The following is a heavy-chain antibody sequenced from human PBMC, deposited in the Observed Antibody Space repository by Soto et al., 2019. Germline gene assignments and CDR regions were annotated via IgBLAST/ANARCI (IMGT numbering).Heavy chain of an antibody. Sequence: QVPLVQSGAEVKKPGASVKVSCKASGYTFTSYAMHWVRQAPGQRLEWMGWINAGNGNTKYSQKFQGRVTITRDTSASTAYMELSSLRSEDTAVYYCAREFRIAVAGGFDPWGQGTLVTVSS. V-gene: IGHV1-3*01. J-gene: IGHJ5*02. D-gene: IGHD6-19*01. CDR1: GYTFTSYA. CDR3: AREFRIAVAGGFDP. CDR2: INAGNGNT.